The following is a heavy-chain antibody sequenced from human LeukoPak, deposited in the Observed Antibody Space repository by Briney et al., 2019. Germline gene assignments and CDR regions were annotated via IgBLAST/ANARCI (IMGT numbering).Heavy chain of an antibody. CDR3: ARSRSGRGMDV. J-gene: IGHJ6*02. CDR2: ISAYNGNT. V-gene: IGHV1-18*01. D-gene: IGHD3-3*01. Sequence: ASVKVSCKASGYTFTSYGISWVRQAPGQGLEWMGWISAYNGNTNYAQKLQGRVTVTTDTSTSTAYMKLRSLRSDDTAVYYCARSRSGRGMDVWGQGTTVTVSS. CDR1: GYTFTSYG.